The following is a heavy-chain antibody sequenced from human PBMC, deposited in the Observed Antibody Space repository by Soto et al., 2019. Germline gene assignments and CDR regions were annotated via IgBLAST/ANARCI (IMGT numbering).Heavy chain of an antibody. D-gene: IGHD1-26*01. CDR1: GYTFTSYG. CDR3: AGVGAEGVWFDP. CDR2: ISAYNGNT. V-gene: IGHV1-18*04. J-gene: IGHJ5*02. Sequence: SGEVSFKASGYTFTSYGISWVRQAPGQGLEWMGWISAYNGNTNYAQKLQGRVTMTTDTSTSTAYMELRSLRSDDTAVYYCAGVGAEGVWFDPWGQGTLVTVSS.